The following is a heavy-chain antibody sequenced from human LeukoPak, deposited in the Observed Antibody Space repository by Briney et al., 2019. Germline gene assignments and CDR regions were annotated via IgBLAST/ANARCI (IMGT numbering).Heavy chain of an antibody. D-gene: IGHD3-22*01. CDR3: AKTPSHYYDSSGLDY. J-gene: IGHJ4*02. CDR2: FSGSGGST. Sequence: GGSLRLSCAASGFTFSSYAMSWVRQAPGEGLEWVSAFSGSGGSTYYADSVKGRFTISRDNSKNTLYLQMNSLRAEDTAVYYCAKTPSHYYDSSGLDYWGQGTLVTVSS. CDR1: GFTFSSYA. V-gene: IGHV3-23*01.